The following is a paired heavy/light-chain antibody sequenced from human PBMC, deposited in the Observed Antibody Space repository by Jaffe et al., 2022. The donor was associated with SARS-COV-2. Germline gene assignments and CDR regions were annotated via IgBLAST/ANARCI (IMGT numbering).Light chain of an antibody. CDR3: KQYYRSLYT. CDR1: QSISSSF. J-gene: IGKJ2*01. CDR2: GAS. Sequence: EIVLTQSPGTLSLSPGDRATLSCRASQSISSSFLTWYQQKPGQAPRLLIYGASNRATGIPDRFSGSGSGTDFTLTISRLEPEDFAVYYCKQYYRSLYTFGQGTKLEIK. V-gene: IGKV3-20*01.
Heavy chain of an antibody. Sequence: QVQLVESGGGVVQPGRSLRLSCAASGFIFSAYGMHWVRQAPGKGLEWVAVISFDGSDIYYADSVKGRFTISRDNSKNTLYLQMSSLRGEDTAVYYCAKDMSPALSEFDHWGQGTLVTVSS. CDR3: AKDMSPALSEFDH. CDR1: GFIFSAYG. J-gene: IGHJ4*02. V-gene: IGHV3-30*18. CDR2: ISFDGSDI. D-gene: IGHD2-2*01.